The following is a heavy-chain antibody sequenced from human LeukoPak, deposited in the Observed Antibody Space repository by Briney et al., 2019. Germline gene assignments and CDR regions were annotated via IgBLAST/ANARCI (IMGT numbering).Heavy chain of an antibody. CDR3: ARQLTAAGDAFDI. J-gene: IGHJ3*02. V-gene: IGHV4-39*01. CDR2: INHSGST. Sequence: SETLSLTCSVSGGSIRSSDDYWSWIRQPPGKGLEWIGEINHSGSTNYNPSLKSRVTISVDTSKNQFSLKLSSVTAADTAVYYCARQLTAAGDAFDIWGQGTMVTVSS. D-gene: IGHD6-13*01. CDR1: GGSIRSSDDY.